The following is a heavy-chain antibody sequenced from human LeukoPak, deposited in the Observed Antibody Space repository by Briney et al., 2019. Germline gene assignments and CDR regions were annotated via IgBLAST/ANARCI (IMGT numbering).Heavy chain of an antibody. V-gene: IGHV3-66*01. CDR2: IYSGGST. CDR3: ARDRDVLRYFDWTFDY. D-gene: IGHD3-9*01. J-gene: IGHJ4*02. Sequence: GGSLRLSCAASGFTVSSNYMSWVRQAPGKGLEWVSVIYSGGSTYYADSAKGRFTISRDNSKNTLYLQMNSLRAEDTAVYYCARDRDVLRYFDWTFDYWGQGTLVTVSS. CDR1: GFTVSSNY.